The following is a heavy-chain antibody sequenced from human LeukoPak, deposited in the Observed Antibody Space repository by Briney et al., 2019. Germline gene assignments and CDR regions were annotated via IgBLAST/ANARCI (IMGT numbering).Heavy chain of an antibody. J-gene: IGHJ4*02. CDR2: IRGSDGST. D-gene: IGHD4-17*01. V-gene: IGHV3-23*01. CDR1: GFTFSTYA. CDR3: AKDVYGDYGGLDY. Sequence: GGSLRLSCAASGFTFSTYALSWVRQAPGKGLEWVSSIRGSDGSTYYADFVKGRFAISRDNSKNTLYLQTNSLRAEDTAVYYCAKDVYGDYGGLDYWGQGTLVTVSS.